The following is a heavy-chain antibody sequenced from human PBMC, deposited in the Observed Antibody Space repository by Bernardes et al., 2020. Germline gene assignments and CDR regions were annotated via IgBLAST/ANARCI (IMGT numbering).Heavy chain of an antibody. CDR3: AKDLLYSGSYSDS. Sequence: GGSLRLSCVGSGFTFASSAMSWVRQAPGEGLEWIASISDYSDSIYYTASVEGRFTVSRDNSKNTLYLQMNNLRAEDTAIYYCAKDLLYSGSYSDSWGQGTLVTVSS. CDR1: GFTFASSA. CDR2: ISDYSDSI. V-gene: IGHV3-23*01. J-gene: IGHJ4*02. D-gene: IGHD1-26*01.